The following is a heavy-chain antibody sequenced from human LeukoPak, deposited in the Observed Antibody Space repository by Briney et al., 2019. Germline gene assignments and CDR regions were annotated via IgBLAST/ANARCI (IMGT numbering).Heavy chain of an antibody. D-gene: IGHD3-22*01. CDR2: IYPGDSDT. V-gene: IGHV5-51*01. CDR3: ARHPDFYDRDAFDI. Sequence: RGESLKISCKGSRYSFTSYWIGWVRQMPGKGLEWMGIIYPGDSDTRYSPSFQGQVTISADKSISTAYLQWSSLKASDTAMYYCARHPDFYDRDAFDIWGQGTMVTVSS. J-gene: IGHJ3*02. CDR1: RYSFTSYW.